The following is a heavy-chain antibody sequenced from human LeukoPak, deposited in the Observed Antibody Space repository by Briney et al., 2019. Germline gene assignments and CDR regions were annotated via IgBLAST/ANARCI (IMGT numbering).Heavy chain of an antibody. CDR3: ARDPGEDIVVVVAATNYYGMDV. D-gene: IGHD2-15*01. J-gene: IGHJ6*02. Sequence: GASVKVSCKASGYTFTGYYMHWVRQAPGQGLEWMGWINPNSGGTNYAQKFQGRVTMTRDTSISTAYMELSRLRSDDTDVYYCARDPGEDIVVVVAATNYYGMDVWGQGTTVTVSS. CDR2: INPNSGGT. CDR1: GYTFTGYY. V-gene: IGHV1-2*02.